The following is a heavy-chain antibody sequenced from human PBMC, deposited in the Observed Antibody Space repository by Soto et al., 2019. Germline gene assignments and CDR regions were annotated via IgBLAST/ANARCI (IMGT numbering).Heavy chain of an antibody. D-gene: IGHD6-13*01. CDR2: ISGGTSST. V-gene: IGHV3-23*01. CDR3: AKERWAAAGTPTLVY. CDR1: GFTFSSYA. J-gene: IGHJ4*02. Sequence: EVQLLESGGGLVQPGGSLRLSCAASGFTFSSYAMSWVRQAPGKGLEWVSAISGGTSSTYYADSVKGRFTISRDNTKNTLYLQMNSLRAEDTAVYYCAKERWAAAGTPTLVYWGQGTLVTVSS.